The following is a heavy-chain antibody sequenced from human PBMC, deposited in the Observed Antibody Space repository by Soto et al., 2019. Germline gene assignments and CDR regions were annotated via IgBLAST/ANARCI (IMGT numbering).Heavy chain of an antibody. CDR1: GASINSNDHF. CDR3: ARGPANYCTNGVCYRANYYYYYGMVV. CDR2: IYHNGAT. J-gene: IGHJ6*02. D-gene: IGHD2-8*01. V-gene: IGHV4-39*01. Sequence: PSETLSLTCTVSGASINSNDHFWAWIRQPPGKGLAWIASIYHNGATHYNPSLKGRVTISIDTSKNQFSLKLNSVTAADTAVYYCARGPANYCTNGVCYRANYYYYYGMVVWGQGTTVTVSS.